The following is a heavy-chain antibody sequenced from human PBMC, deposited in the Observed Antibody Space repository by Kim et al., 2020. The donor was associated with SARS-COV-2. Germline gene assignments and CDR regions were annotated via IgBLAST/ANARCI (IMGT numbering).Heavy chain of an antibody. CDR1: GFTFGDYA. CDR2: IRSKAYGGTT. J-gene: IGHJ6*02. CDR3: TRDTRSAGANYYYYYGMDV. V-gene: IGHV3-49*03. D-gene: IGHD2-15*01. Sequence: GGSLRLSCTASGFTFGDYAMSWFRQAPGKGLEWVGFIRSKAYGGTTEYAASVKGRFTISRDDSKSIAYLQMNSLKTEDTAVYYCTRDTRSAGANYYYYYGMDVWGQGTTVTVSS.